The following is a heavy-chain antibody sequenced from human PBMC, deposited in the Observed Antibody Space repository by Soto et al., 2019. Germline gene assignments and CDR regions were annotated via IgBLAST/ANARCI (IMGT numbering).Heavy chain of an antibody. J-gene: IGHJ3*02. V-gene: IGHV3-74*01. D-gene: IGHD5-12*01. CDR3: ARDLLLSRGYDLNAFDI. Sequence: GGSLRLSCAASGFTFSSYWMHWVRQAPGKGLVWVSRINSDGSSTSYADSVKGRFTISRDNAKNTLYLQMNSLRAEDTAVYYCARDLLLSRGYDLNAFDIWGQGTMVTVSS. CDR2: INSDGSST. CDR1: GFTFSSYW.